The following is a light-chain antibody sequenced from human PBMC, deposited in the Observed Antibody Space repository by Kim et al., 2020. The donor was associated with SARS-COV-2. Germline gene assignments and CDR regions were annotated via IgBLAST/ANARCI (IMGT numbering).Light chain of an antibody. CDR2: DAS. J-gene: IGKJ4*01. CDR1: QDIGNR. CDR3: QQYKSYPLT. Sequence: DIQMTQSTSSLPGFVGDRVTITCRASQDIGNRLAGFQQRPGKAPKSLIYDASSLQSGVPSKFSGSGSGTDFTLTISSLQSEDFATYYCQQYKSYPLTIGGGTKVDIK. V-gene: IGKV1-16*02.